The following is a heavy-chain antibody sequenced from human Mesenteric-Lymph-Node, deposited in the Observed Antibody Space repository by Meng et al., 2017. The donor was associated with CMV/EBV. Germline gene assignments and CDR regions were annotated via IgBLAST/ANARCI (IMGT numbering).Heavy chain of an antibody. Sequence: GESLKISCAASGFSFSNYGMHWVRQAPGKGLEWVASFDGNNEHYADSVKGRFTISRDNSKKTLYLQMNSLRTEDTAVYYCAKDSGLAARLDYWGQGTLVTVSS. D-gene: IGHD6-6*01. V-gene: IGHV3-30*02. J-gene: IGHJ4*02. CDR2: FDGNNE. CDR3: AKDSGLAARLDY. CDR1: GFSFSNYG.